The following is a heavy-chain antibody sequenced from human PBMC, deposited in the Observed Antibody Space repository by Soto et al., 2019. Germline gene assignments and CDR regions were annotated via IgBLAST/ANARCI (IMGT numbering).Heavy chain of an antibody. D-gene: IGHD3-16*01. J-gene: IGHJ5*02. V-gene: IGHV3-74*01. CDR3: ARVARGAWGIFDP. Sequence: EVQLVESGGGLVQPGGSLRLSCAASGFTFSSYWMHWVRQAPGKGLEWVSRIDYDGGTTSYADSVKGRFTISRDNAKNKLYLQMSSLAAEDTAVYYCARVARGAWGIFDPWGQGTLVTVSP. CDR1: GFTFSSYW. CDR2: IDYDGGTT.